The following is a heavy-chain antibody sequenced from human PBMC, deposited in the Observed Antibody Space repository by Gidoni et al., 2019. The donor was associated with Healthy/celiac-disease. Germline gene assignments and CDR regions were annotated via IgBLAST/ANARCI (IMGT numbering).Heavy chain of an antibody. Sequence: QLQLQESGPGLVKPSETLSLTCTVSGGSISSSSYYWGWIRQPPGKGLEWIGSIYYSGSTYYNPSLKSRVTISVDTSKNQFSLKLSSVTAADTAVYYCARHFRFLDRIDYWGQGTLVTVSS. CDR3: ARHFRFLDRIDY. CDR1: GGSISSSSYY. CDR2: IYYSGST. V-gene: IGHV4-39*01. J-gene: IGHJ4*02. D-gene: IGHD3-3*01.